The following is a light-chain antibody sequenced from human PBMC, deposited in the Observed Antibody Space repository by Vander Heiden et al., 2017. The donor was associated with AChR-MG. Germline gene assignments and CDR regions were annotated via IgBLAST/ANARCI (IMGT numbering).Light chain of an antibody. J-gene: IGKJ1*01. V-gene: IGKV3-11*01. CDR2: DTS. CDR3: QERNHWPLCT. CDR1: QSVSSY. Sequence: ALTQSPATLSVSPGERATLSCRASQSVSSYLAWYQQKPGQAPRLLIYDTSNRATGIPARFSGSGSGTDFTLTIDSLESEDFAVYYCQERNHWPLCTFGQGTKVEIK.